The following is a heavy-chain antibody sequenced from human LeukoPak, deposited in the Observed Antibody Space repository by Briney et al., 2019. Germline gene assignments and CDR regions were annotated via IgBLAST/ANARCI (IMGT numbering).Heavy chain of an antibody. CDR3: ASGGDSSGYYLRLGYDY. CDR1: GGSFSGYY. CDR2: INHSGST. V-gene: IGHV4-34*01. Sequence: TSETLSLTCAVYGGSFSGYYWSWIRQPPGKGLEWIGEINHSGSTNYNPSLKSRVTISVDTSKNQFSLKLSSVTAADTAVYYCASGGDSSGYYLRLGYDYWGQGTLVTVSS. J-gene: IGHJ4*02. D-gene: IGHD3-22*01.